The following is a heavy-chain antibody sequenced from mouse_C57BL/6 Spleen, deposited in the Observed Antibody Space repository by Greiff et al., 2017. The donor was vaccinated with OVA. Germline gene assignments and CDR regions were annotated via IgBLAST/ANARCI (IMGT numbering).Heavy chain of an antibody. V-gene: IGHV5-17*01. D-gene: IGHD1-1*01. CDR2: ISSGSSTI. J-gene: IGHJ3*01. Sequence: VQLKESGGGLVKPGGSLKLSCAASGFTFSDYGMHWVRQAPEKGLEWVAYISSGSSTIYYADTVKGRFTISRDNAKNTLFLQMTSLRSEDTAMYYCARPGYYGSSYFAYWGQGTLVTVSA. CDR1: GFTFSDYG. CDR3: ARPGYYGSSYFAY.